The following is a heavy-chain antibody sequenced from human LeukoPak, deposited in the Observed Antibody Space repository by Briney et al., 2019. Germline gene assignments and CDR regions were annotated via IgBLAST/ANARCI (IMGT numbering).Heavy chain of an antibody. CDR3: ARGGNWDFDY. J-gene: IGHJ4*02. Sequence: GSLRLSCAASGFTVSAYAMAWVRQPPGKGLEWIGEMYNSGTGTYKPSLRSRVTMFFDESKNHFSLKLNSVTAADTAVYYCARGGNWDFDYWGQGVLVIVSS. D-gene: IGHD7-27*01. CDR1: GFTVSAYA. V-gene: IGHV4-4*02. CDR2: MYNSGTG.